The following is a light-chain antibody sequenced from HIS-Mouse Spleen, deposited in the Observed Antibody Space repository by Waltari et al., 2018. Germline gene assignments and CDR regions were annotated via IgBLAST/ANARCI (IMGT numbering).Light chain of an antibody. V-gene: IGKV1-8*01. J-gene: IGKJ1*01. Sequence: AIRMTQSPSSFSASTGDRVTITCRASQGISSYLAWYQQKPGKAPTLRIYAASTLQSGVPSRFSGSGSGTDFTLTISCLQSEDFATYYCQQYYSYPWTFGQGTKVEIK. CDR2: AAS. CDR3: QQYYSYPWT. CDR1: QGISSY.